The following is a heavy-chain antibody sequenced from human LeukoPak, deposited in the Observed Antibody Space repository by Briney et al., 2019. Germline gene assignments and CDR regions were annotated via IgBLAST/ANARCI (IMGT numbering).Heavy chain of an antibody. CDR1: GVSISSGGYS. CDR2: IYHSGST. D-gene: IGHD6-25*01. V-gene: IGHV4-30-2*01. Sequence: SQTLSLTCAVSGVSISSGGYSWSWIRQPPGKGLEWIGYIYHSGSTYYNPSLKSRVTISVDRSKNQFSLKLSSVTAADTAVYYCARVAGPMDVWGQGTTVTVSS. CDR3: ARVAGPMDV. J-gene: IGHJ6*02.